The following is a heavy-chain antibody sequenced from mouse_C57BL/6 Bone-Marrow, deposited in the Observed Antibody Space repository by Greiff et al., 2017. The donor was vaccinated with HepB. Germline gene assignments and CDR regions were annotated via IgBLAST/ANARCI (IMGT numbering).Heavy chain of an antibody. V-gene: IGHV5-6*01. CDR3: ARGGITTVVADY. Sequence: EVKLVESGGDLVKPGGSLKLSCAASGFTFSSYGMSWVRQTPDKRLEWVATISSGGSYTYYPDSVKGRFTISRDNAKNTLYLQMSSLKSEDTAMYYCARGGITTVVADYWGQGTTLTVSS. D-gene: IGHD1-1*01. CDR1: GFTFSSYG. J-gene: IGHJ2*01. CDR2: ISSGGSYT.